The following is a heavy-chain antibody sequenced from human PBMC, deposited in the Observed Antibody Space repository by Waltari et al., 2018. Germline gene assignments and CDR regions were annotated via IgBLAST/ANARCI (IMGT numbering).Heavy chain of an antibody. Sequence: QVQLVQSGAEVKKPGASVKVSCKASGYTFTGYYMHWVRQAPGQGLEWMGRINPNSGGTNYAKKFQGRVTMTRDTSVRAAYMELSRLRSDDTAVYYCAREIAVADPFDYWGQGTLVTVSS. CDR2: INPNSGGT. V-gene: IGHV1-2*06. J-gene: IGHJ4*02. D-gene: IGHD6-19*01. CDR1: GYTFTGYY. CDR3: AREIAVADPFDY.